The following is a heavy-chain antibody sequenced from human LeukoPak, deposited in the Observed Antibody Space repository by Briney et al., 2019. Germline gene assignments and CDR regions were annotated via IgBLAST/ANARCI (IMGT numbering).Heavy chain of an antibody. CDR1: GGSMSTSY. Sequence: PSETLSLTCTVSGGSMSTSYWSWIRQPAGKGPEWVGRIYTSGITNYNPSLKSRVTMSVDPSKKQFSLNLSSVTAADTAVYFCARGTGDSSGYSSYFDSWGQGTLVTVSS. D-gene: IGHD3-22*01. V-gene: IGHV4-4*07. J-gene: IGHJ4*02. CDR2: IYTSGIT. CDR3: ARGTGDSSGYSSYFDS.